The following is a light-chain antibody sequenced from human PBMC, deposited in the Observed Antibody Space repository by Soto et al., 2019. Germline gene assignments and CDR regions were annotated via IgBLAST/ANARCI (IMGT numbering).Light chain of an antibody. CDR3: SSYTNINTRACG. CDR1: SGDIGSYNR. CDR2: EVT. V-gene: IGLV2-14*01. Sequence: QSVLTQPASVSGSPGQSITISCTGTSGDIGSYNRVSWYQQHPGKAPKLIIYEVTDRPSGVSNRFSGSKSGNTASLTISGLQAEDEAEYYCSSYTNINTRACGLGTGTKVTVL. J-gene: IGLJ1*01.